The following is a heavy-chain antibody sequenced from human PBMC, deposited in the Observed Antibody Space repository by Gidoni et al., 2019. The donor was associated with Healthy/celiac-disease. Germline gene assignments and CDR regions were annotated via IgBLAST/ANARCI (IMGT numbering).Heavy chain of an antibody. CDR3: AKSRFYCSSTSCYVGDY. J-gene: IGHJ4*02. CDR1: GFTFSRYA. Sequence: EVQLLESGGGLVQPGGAMRLPCAVSGFTFSRYAMSWVRPAQGKGLGVFSAISGSGGSTYYADSVKGRFTISRDNSKNTLYLQMSSLRAEDTAVYYCAKSRFYCSSTSCYVGDYLGQGTLVTVSS. V-gene: IGHV3-23*01. D-gene: IGHD2-2*01. CDR2: ISGSGGST.